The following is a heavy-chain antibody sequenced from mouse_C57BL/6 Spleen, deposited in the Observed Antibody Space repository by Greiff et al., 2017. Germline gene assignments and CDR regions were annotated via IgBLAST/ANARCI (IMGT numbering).Heavy chain of an antibody. CDR1: GYAFTNYL. D-gene: IGHD3-2*02. Sequence: VQLQESGAELVRPGTSVKVSCKASGYAFTNYLIEWVKQRPGQGLEWIGVINPGSGGTNYNEKFKGKATLTADKSSSTAYMQLSSLTSEDSAVYFCAIDSSGYTRFAYWGQGTLVTVSA. CDR2: INPGSGGT. V-gene: IGHV1-54*01. CDR3: AIDSSGYTRFAY. J-gene: IGHJ3*01.